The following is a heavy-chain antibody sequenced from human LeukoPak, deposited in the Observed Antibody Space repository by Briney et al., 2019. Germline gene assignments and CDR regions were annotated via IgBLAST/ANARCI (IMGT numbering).Heavy chain of an antibody. D-gene: IGHD3-10*01. CDR3: ARGARSGGLYFDY. V-gene: IGHV1-18*01. Sequence: ASVKVSSKAAGYTFTSYGISWVRQAPGEGGEWMGWIGTYNGNTNYIQNLQGRVTMTTDTSTSAAYMELRSLRSDDTAVYYCARGARSGGLYFDYWGQGTLVTVSS. J-gene: IGHJ4*02. CDR1: GYTFTSYG. CDR2: IGTYNGNT.